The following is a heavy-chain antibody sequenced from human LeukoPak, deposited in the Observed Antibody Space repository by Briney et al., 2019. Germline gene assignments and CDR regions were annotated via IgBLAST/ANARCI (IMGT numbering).Heavy chain of an antibody. CDR3: ASRPFLYGFRTYFDN. J-gene: IGHJ4*02. V-gene: IGHV4-34*01. Sequence: SETLSLTCAVYGGSFSAFHWNWIRQSPAKGLEWLGEMKQSGTPRYNPSLQSRVTISVDKSRNQFSLNVRSVTAADTAVYYCASRPFLYGFRTYFDNWAQGTLVTVSS. CDR2: MKQSGTP. CDR1: GGSFSAFH. D-gene: IGHD3-10*01.